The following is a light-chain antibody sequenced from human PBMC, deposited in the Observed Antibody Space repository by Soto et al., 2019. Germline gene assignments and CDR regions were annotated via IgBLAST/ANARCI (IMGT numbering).Light chain of an antibody. CDR3: CSSAPESTYV. CDR2: KGT. CDR1: SSDVGAYDS. Sequence: QSVLAQPASVSGSPGQSITISCIGTSSDVGAYDSVSWYQQHPHKAPQVIIYKGTQRPSGVSNRFSGSTSGNAASLTISGLQADDEADYFCCSSAPESTYVFGTGTKVPS. V-gene: IGLV2-23*01. J-gene: IGLJ1*01.